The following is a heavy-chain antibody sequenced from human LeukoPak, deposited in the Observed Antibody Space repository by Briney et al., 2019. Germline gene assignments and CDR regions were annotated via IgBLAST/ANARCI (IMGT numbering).Heavy chain of an antibody. CDR2: ISSSSSTI. V-gene: IGHV3-48*04. CDR3: AKDLGASLHRPLGDYVDV. J-gene: IGHJ6*03. Sequence: GGSLRLSCAASGFIFSSYSMNWVRQAPGKGLEWISYISSSSSTIYYADSVKGRFTISRDNAKNSLYLQMNSLRAEDTAVYYCAKDLGASLHRPLGDYVDVWGKGTTVTVSS. CDR1: GFIFSSYS. D-gene: IGHD3-16*01.